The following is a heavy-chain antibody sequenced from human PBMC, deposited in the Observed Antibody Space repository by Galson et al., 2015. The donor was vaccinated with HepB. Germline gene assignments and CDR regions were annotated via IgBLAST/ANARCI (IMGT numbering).Heavy chain of an antibody. D-gene: IGHD6-25*01. CDR3: VRDGEISATFNFDY. J-gene: IGHJ4*02. Sequence: SLRLSCAASGFTFSSYAIHWVRQAPGKGLEWVAVVSSNGNIQFYADSVRGRFPISRDHSKNTIYLQMTSLRAEDTALYYCVRDGEISATFNFDYWGQGTLVTVSS. CDR1: GFTFSSYA. V-gene: IGHV3-30-3*01. CDR2: VSSNGNIQ.